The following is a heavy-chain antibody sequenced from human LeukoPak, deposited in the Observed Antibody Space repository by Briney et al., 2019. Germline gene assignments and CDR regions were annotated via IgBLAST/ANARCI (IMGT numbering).Heavy chain of an antibody. Sequence: GGSLRLSCAASGFTFSSYWMSWVRPAPGKGLEWVANIKQDGSEKYYVDCVKGRFTISRDKAKNSLYLQMNRLRAEDTAVYYCARDGAAGTAHFDYWGQGTLVTVSS. J-gene: IGHJ4*02. D-gene: IGHD6-13*01. V-gene: IGHV3-7*01. CDR2: IKQDGSEK. CDR3: ARDGAAGTAHFDY. CDR1: GFTFSSYW.